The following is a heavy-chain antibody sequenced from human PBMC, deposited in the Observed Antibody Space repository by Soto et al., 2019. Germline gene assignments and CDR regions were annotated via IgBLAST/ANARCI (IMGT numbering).Heavy chain of an antibody. V-gene: IGHV3-7*03. D-gene: IGHD5-18*01. Sequence: EVQLVESGGGLVQPGGSLRLSCAASGFIFSDSSMTWVRRAPGKGLEWVATIKKDESEIYYVDSVKGRFTISRDNAKNSLDLQMTSLRVEDTAVYYCAKDARGYSYGPYFDYWGQGTLVTVSS. CDR3: AKDARGYSYGPYFDY. CDR2: IKKDESEI. CDR1: GFIFSDSS. J-gene: IGHJ4*02.